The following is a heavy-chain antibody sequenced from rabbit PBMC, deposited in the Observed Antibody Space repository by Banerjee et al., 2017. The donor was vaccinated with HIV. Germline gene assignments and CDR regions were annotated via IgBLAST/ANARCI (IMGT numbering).Heavy chain of an antibody. V-gene: IGHV1S45*01. D-gene: IGHD1-1*01. CDR1: GFSFSSSYW. J-gene: IGHJ4*01. CDR3: ARSADRNTEAGYSL. Sequence: QEQLEESGGDLVKPEGSLTLTCTASGFSFSSSYWVCWVRQAPGKGLEWIACISTNSGKSYYASRVNGRFTISKTSSTTVTLQVTSLTAADTATYFCARSADRNTEAGYSLWGQGTLVTVS. CDR2: ISTNSGKS.